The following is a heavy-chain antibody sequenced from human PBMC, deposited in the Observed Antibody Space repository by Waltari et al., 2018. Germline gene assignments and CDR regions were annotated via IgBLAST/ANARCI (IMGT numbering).Heavy chain of an antibody. Sequence: QVQLVQSGAEVKKPGASVKISCKTSEYTFTSSYIHWVRQAPGQGLEWMGISSPRGGSTIYAQKFQGRVTMTRDTSTSTVYMELSSLRSEDTAVYYCALDRGALWMDVWGQGTTVTVSS. V-gene: IGHV1-46*01. D-gene: IGHD2-21*01. CDR3: ALDRGALWMDV. CDR1: EYTFTSSY. CDR2: SSPRGGST. J-gene: IGHJ6*02.